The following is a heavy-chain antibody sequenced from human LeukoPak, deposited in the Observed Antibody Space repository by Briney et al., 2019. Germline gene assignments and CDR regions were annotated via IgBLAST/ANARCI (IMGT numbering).Heavy chain of an antibody. CDR1: GYTFTSYG. CDR2: ISAYNGNT. Sequence: ASVKVSCKASGYTFTSYGISWVRQAPGEGREWMGWISAYNGNTNYAQKLQGRVTMTTDTSTRTAYMELRSLRSDDTAVYYCARVEAHSSGWYDVSDYYMDVWGKGPTVTVSS. D-gene: IGHD6-19*01. V-gene: IGHV1-18*01. J-gene: IGHJ6*03. CDR3: ARVEAHSSGWYDVSDYYMDV.